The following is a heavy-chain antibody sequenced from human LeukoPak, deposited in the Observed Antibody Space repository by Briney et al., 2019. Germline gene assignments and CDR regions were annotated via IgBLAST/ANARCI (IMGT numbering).Heavy chain of an antibody. Sequence: SETLSLTCTVSGGSISSSSYYWGWIRQPPGKGLEWIGSIYYSGSTYYNPSLKSRVTISVDTSKNQFPLKLSSVTAADTAVYYCARQDDYGDYGYWGQGTLVTVSS. CDR2: IYYSGST. CDR3: ARQDDYGDYGY. V-gene: IGHV4-39*01. CDR1: GGSISSSSYY. D-gene: IGHD4-17*01. J-gene: IGHJ4*02.